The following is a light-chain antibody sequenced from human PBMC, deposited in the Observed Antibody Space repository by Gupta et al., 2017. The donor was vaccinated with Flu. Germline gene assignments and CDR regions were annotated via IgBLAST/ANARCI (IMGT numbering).Light chain of an antibody. CDR1: ESISSY. CDR2: AAT. CDR3: QQSYSTPPVS. J-gene: IGKJ2*03. V-gene: IGKV1-39*01. Sequence: DIQITQSPSSLSASVGDRVTITCRANESISSYLNWYQQKPGKAPKLLIYAATSLQSGVPSRFSGSGSGKDFTLTISSLQHEDFATYYCQQSYSTPPVSVGQGTKLEIK.